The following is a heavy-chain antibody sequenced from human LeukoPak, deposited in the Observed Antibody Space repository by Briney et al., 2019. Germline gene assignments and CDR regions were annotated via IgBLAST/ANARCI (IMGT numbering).Heavy chain of an antibody. Sequence: HPGGSLRLSCAASGFTFSHYWMHWVRQAPGKGLVWVSRIYNDGSSTSYADSVKGRFTISRDNAKSTLYLQMNSLRAEDTAVYYCASVRGGSGRFYAADAFDIWGQGTMVTVSS. CDR2: IYNDGSST. CDR1: GFTFSHYW. V-gene: IGHV3-74*01. D-gene: IGHD1-26*01. J-gene: IGHJ3*02. CDR3: ASVRGGSGRFYAADAFDI.